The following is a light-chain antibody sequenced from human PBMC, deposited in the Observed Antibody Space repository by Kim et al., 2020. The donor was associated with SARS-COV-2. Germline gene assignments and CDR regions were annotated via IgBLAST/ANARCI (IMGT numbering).Light chain of an antibody. V-gene: IGKV1-5*03. CDR2: KAP. Sequence: SESVGDRITISSRDSQRIGTWWAWYHHKPGNATSLQIYKAPNVHSGVPSRVSSSESGTEFPLTISSLQPDDIARYCCKQYNNYPYTFDQGTKLEI. CDR1: QRIGTW. CDR3: KQYNNYPYT. J-gene: IGKJ2*01.